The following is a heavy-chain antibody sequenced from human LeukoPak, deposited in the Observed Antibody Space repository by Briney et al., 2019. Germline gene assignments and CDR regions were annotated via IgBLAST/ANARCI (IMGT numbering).Heavy chain of an antibody. Sequence: PGRSLRLSCAASGFTFSSYGMHWVRQAPGKGLEWVAVISYDGSNKYYADSVKGRFTISRDNSKNTLYLQVNSLRAEDTAVYYCALELDVWGQGTTVTVSS. J-gene: IGHJ6*02. V-gene: IGHV3-30*03. CDR2: ISYDGSNK. CDR1: GFTFSSYG. CDR3: ALELDV.